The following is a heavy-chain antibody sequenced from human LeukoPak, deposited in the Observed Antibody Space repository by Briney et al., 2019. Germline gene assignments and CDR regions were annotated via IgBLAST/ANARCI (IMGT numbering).Heavy chain of an antibody. D-gene: IGHD1-26*01. J-gene: IGHJ6*02. Sequence: GGSLRLSCAASGFSFSTYGIHWVRQAPGKGREGVAVIWYDGSNKYYANSVKGRFTISRDNSKNTLYLQMNSLRAEDTAVYYCARDLSVGYYGMDVWGQGTTVTVSS. CDR3: ARDLSVGYYGMDV. CDR1: GFSFSTYG. CDR2: IWYDGSNK. V-gene: IGHV3-33*01.